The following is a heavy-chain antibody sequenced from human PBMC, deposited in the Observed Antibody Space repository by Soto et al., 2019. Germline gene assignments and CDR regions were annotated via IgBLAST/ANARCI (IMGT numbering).Heavy chain of an antibody. Sequence: QVQLVESGGGLVKTSGSLRIACAASGFTFSDYYMSWVRQAPGKGLEWVSYISSPGNTIYYADSVKGRFTISRDNAKNSVYLHMNSLRAEDTALYFCAKMSSENYYDPVFSWGQGTLVTVSS. J-gene: IGHJ4*02. CDR3: AKMSSENYYDPVFS. CDR1: GFTFSDYY. V-gene: IGHV3-11*01. D-gene: IGHD3-22*01. CDR2: ISSPGNTI.